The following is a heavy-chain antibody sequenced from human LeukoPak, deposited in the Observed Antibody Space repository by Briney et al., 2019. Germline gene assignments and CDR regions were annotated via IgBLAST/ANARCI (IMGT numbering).Heavy chain of an antibody. CDR3: AREGSNWYWYFDL. CDR2: IKQDGSEK. D-gene: IGHD6-13*01. Sequence: TGGSLRLSCAASGSTFSSYWMSWVRQAPGKGLEWVANIKQDGSEKYYVDSVKGRFTISRDNAKSSLYLQMNSLRAEDTAVYFCAREGSNWYWYFDLWGRGTLVTVSS. J-gene: IGHJ2*01. CDR1: GSTFSSYW. V-gene: IGHV3-7*01.